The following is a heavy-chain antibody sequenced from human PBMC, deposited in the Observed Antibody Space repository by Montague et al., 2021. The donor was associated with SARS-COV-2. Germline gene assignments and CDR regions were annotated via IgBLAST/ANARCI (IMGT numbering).Heavy chain of an antibody. CDR3: ARGADFDFWSGFLRYKWFGP. CDR2: IYYSGST. J-gene: IGHJ5*02. D-gene: IGHD3-3*01. CDR1: GGSISSSSYY. V-gene: IGHV4-39*07. Sequence: SETLSLTCTVSGGSISSSSYYWGWIRQAPGKGLEWIGSIYYSGSTYYNPSLKSRVTISVDTSKNQFSLKLSSVTAADTAVYYCARGADFDFWSGFLRYKWFGPWGQGTPVIVSS.